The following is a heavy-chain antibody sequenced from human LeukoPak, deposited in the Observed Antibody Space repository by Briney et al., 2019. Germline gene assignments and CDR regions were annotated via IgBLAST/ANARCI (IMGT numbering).Heavy chain of an antibody. J-gene: IGHJ4*02. V-gene: IGHV3-23*01. D-gene: IGHD6-19*01. CDR3: AKVPTLYSSFDY. Sequence: GGSLRLSCAASGFTFSSYAVSWVRQAPGKGLEWVSAISGSGGSTYYADSVKGRFTISRDNSKNTLYLQMNSLRAEDTAVDYCAKVPTLYSSFDYWGQGTLVTVSS. CDR2: ISGSGGST. CDR1: GFTFSSYA.